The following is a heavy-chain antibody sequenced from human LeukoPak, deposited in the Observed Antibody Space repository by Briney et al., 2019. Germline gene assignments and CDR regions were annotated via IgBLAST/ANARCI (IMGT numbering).Heavy chain of an antibody. V-gene: IGHV3-33*08. CDR1: GFTFSNYA. Sequence: GGSLRLSCAASGFTFSNYAMHWVHQAPGKGLEWVAVIWYDGSNKYYADSVKGRFTISRDNSKNTLYLQMNSLRVEDTAVYYCARVQRMKQAYYYYGMDVWGQGTTVTVSS. CDR3: ARVQRMKQAYYYYGMDV. J-gene: IGHJ6*02. D-gene: IGHD2-15*01. CDR2: IWYDGSNK.